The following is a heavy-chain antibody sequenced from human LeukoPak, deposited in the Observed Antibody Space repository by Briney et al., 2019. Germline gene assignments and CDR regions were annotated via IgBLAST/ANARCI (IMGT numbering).Heavy chain of an antibody. D-gene: IGHD6-6*01. Sequence: PGGSLRLSCAASGFTFSDSYMTWVRQAPGKGVEWVAYISGSGHDINYSDSVKGRFTISRDNAKNSLYLQMSSLRVQDTAVYYSSRDPRQFDPCGQGTLVTVSS. V-gene: IGHV3-11*04. J-gene: IGHJ5*02. CDR1: GFTFSDSY. CDR2: ISGSGHDI. CDR3: SRDPRQFDP.